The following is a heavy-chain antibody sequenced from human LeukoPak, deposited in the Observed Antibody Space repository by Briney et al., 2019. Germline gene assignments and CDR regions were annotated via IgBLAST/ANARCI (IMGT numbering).Heavy chain of an antibody. CDR1: GYTFTSYG. V-gene: IGHV1-69*04. D-gene: IGHD3/OR15-3a*01. Sequence: SVKVSCKASGYTFTSYGISWVRQAPGQGLEWMGRIIPILGIANYAQKFQGRVTITADKSTSTAYMELSSLRSEDTAVYYCARDGQYYYYGMDVWGQGTTVTVSS. CDR2: IIPILGIA. J-gene: IGHJ6*02. CDR3: ARDGQYYYYGMDV.